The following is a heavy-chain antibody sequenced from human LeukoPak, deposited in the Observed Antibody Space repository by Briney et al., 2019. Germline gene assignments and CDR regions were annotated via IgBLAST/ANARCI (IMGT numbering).Heavy chain of an antibody. J-gene: IGHJ4*02. CDR3: ARVRATGAHDC. D-gene: IGHD7-27*01. Sequence: PSETLSLTSAVYGGSFSGYYWSWIRQPPGKGLEWIGEINHSGSTNYNPSLKSRVTISVDTSKNQFSLKLSSVTAADTAVYYCARVRATGAHDCWGQGTLVTVSS. CDR1: GGSFSGYY. V-gene: IGHV4-34*01. CDR2: INHSGST.